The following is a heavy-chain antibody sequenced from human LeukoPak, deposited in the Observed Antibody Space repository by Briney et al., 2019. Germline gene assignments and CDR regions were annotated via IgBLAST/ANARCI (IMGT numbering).Heavy chain of an antibody. Sequence: GGSLRLSCAASRFTFSSYSMNWVRQAPGKGLEWVSSISSSSSYIYYADSVKGRFTISRDNAKSSLYLQMNSLRAEDTAVYYCARVLRYCSGGNCYSGGLGYMDVWGKGTTVTISS. CDR3: ARVLRYCSGGNCYSGGLGYMDV. CDR1: RFTFSSYS. V-gene: IGHV3-21*01. J-gene: IGHJ6*03. CDR2: ISSSSSYI. D-gene: IGHD2-15*01.